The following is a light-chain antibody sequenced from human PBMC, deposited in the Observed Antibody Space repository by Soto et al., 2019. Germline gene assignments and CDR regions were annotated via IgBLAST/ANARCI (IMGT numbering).Light chain of an antibody. CDR1: HSVSRY. CDR2: DAS. V-gene: IGKV3-11*01. Sequence: EIVLSQSPTTLSLSPGERAPLSCRASHSVSRYLAWYQQQPGQAPRLLIYDASNRATGIPARFSGSGSGTAFTLTISSLQPQDFTVYYCQQRSTWPRITFGQGTRLEIK. CDR3: QQRSTWPRIT. J-gene: IGKJ5*01.